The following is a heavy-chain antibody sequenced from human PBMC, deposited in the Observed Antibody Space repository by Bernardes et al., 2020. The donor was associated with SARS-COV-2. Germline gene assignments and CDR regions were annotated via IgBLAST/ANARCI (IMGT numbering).Heavy chain of an antibody. Sequence: GGSLRLSCAASGFTFSSYGMHWVRQAPGKGLEWVAVIWYDGSNKYYADSVKGRFTISRDNSKNTLYLQMNSLRAEDTAVYYCATPRGEYSYGYDYFDYWGQGTLVTVSS. V-gene: IGHV3-30*02. D-gene: IGHD5-18*01. J-gene: IGHJ4*02. CDR3: ATPRGEYSYGYDYFDY. CDR1: GFTFSSYG. CDR2: IWYDGSNK.